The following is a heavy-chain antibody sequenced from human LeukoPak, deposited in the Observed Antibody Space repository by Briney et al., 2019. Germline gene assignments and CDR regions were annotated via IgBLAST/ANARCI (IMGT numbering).Heavy chain of an antibody. CDR3: VRESAYTFGL. Sequence: GGSLRLSCAASGFTFDDYGMSWVRQAPGKGLEWISGVNWNGGSTGYADSVKGRFTISRDNAKNSLYLQMNSLRAEDTALYYCVRESAYTFGLWGQGTMVTVSS. CDR2: VNWNGGST. CDR1: GFTFDDYG. J-gene: IGHJ3*01. D-gene: IGHD1-14*01. V-gene: IGHV3-20*04.